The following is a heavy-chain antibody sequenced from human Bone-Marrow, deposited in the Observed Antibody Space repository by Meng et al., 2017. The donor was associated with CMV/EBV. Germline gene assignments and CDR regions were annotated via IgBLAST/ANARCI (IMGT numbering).Heavy chain of an antibody. Sequence: GESLKISCAASGFTFSSYEMNWVRQAPGKGLEWVANIKQDGSEKYYVDSVKGRFTISRDNAKNSLYLQMNSLRAEDTAVYYCARVDCSSTSCYNYYYYYGMDVWGQGTTVTVSS. D-gene: IGHD2-2*02. CDR2: IKQDGSEK. V-gene: IGHV3-7*01. CDR3: ARVDCSSTSCYNYYYYYGMDV. CDR1: GFTFSSYE. J-gene: IGHJ6*02.